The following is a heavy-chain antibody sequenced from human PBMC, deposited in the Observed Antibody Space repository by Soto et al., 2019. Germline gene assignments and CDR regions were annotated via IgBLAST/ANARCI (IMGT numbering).Heavy chain of an antibody. CDR2: ISYDGSNE. D-gene: IGHD5-18*01. Sequence: PGGSLRLSCAVSGFTFSSYGMHWVRQAPGKGLEWVAHISYDGSNEHYVDSVKGRFTISRDNSKNTLYLQMNSLRAEDTAVYYCAKDQDTALFDYWGQGTLVTVSS. CDR3: AKDQDTALFDY. V-gene: IGHV3-30*18. CDR1: GFTFSSYG. J-gene: IGHJ4*02.